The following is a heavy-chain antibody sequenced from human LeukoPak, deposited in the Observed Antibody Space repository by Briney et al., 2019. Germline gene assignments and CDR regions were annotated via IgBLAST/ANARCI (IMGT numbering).Heavy chain of an antibody. CDR1: GFTFSSYS. D-gene: IGHD6-19*01. V-gene: IGHV3-21*01. CDR3: ARAVAVAGTSDY. J-gene: IGHJ4*02. CDR2: ISSSSSYI. Sequence: GGSLRLSCAASGFTFSSYSMNWVRQAPGKGLEWVSSISSSSSYIYYADSVKGRYTISRDNAKNSLYLQMNSLRAEDTAVYYCARAVAVAGTSDYWGQGTLVTVSS.